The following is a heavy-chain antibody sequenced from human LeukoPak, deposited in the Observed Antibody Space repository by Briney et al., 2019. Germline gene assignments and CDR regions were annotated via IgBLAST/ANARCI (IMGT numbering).Heavy chain of an antibody. Sequence: GGSLRLSCAASGFTVSSNYMSWVRQAPGKGLEWVSVIYSGGSTYYADSVKGRFTISRDNSKNTLYLQMNSLRAEDTAVYYCARDKSSYGDDGYAFDIWAQGTMVTVSS. J-gene: IGHJ3*02. CDR3: ARDKSSYGDDGYAFDI. D-gene: IGHD4-17*01. CDR2: IYSGGST. V-gene: IGHV3-53*01. CDR1: GFTVSSNY.